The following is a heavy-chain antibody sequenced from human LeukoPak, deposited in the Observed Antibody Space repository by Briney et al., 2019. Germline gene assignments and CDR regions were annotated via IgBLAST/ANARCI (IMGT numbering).Heavy chain of an antibody. D-gene: IGHD5/OR15-5a*01. V-gene: IGHV4-39*01. CDR3: VRHDGRGGSTMGALDS. J-gene: IGHJ4*02. CDR1: ARSISSSSHH. Sequence: PSETLSLTCTVSARSISSSSHHWGRIRQSPGKGLEWIGSIYSGRTTYYNPSLNNRVTISVVTSKNRFSLQLNSVTAADTSVYYCVRHDGRGGSTMGALDSWGQGSLVTVSS. CDR2: IYSGRTT.